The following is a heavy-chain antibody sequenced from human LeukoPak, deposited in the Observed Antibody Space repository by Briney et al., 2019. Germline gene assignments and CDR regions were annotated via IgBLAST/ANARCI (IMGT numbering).Heavy chain of an antibody. D-gene: IGHD1-7*01. CDR3: ASSSGGTDDAFDI. Sequence: GASVKVSCKASGYTFTGYYMHWVRQAPGQGLEWIGWINPNSGGTNYAQKFQGRVTMTRDTSISTAYMELSRLRSDDTAVYYCASSSGGTDDAFDIWGQGTMVTVSS. V-gene: IGHV1-2*02. J-gene: IGHJ3*02. CDR2: INPNSGGT. CDR1: GYTFTGYY.